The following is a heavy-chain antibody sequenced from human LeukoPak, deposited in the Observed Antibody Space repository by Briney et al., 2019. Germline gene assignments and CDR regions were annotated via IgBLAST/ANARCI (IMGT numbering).Heavy chain of an antibody. CDR3: ARGGNWFDP. J-gene: IGHJ5*02. V-gene: IGHV3-21*01. CDR1: GLTFSTYA. Sequence: GGSLRLSCAASGLTFSTYAMSWVRQAPGGGLEWVSSITGSSSSIYYADSLQGRFTISRDNAKNSLYLQMNSLRAEDTAVYYRARGGNWFDPWGQGTLVTVSS. D-gene: IGHD3-16*01. CDR2: ITGSSSSI.